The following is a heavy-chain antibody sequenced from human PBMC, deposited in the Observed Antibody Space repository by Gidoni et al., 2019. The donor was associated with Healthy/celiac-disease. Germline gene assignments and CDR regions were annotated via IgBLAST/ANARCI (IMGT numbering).Heavy chain of an antibody. CDR3: ARGFSGFRAFDI. V-gene: IGHV4-34*01. CDR1: GGSFSGYY. J-gene: IGHJ3*02. D-gene: IGHD3-3*01. Sequence: QVQLQQWGAGLLKPSETLSLTCADYGGSFSGYYWSWIRQPPGKGLEWIGEINHSGSTNYNPSRKSRVTISVDTSKNQFSLKLSSVTAADTAVYYCARGFSGFRAFDIWGQGTMVTVSS. CDR2: INHSGST.